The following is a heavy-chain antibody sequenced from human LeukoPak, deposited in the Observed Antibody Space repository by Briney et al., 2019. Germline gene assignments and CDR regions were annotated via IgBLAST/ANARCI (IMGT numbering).Heavy chain of an antibody. V-gene: IGHV4-59*01. CDR1: GGSISSNY. D-gene: IGHD4-23*01. Sequence: PSETLSLTCTVSGGSISSNYWSWIRQPPGKGLEWIGYIYYSGTTNYNPSLKSRVTISVDTSKNQFSLKLSSVTAADTAVYYCARGGVTRALDPWGQGTLVTVSS. CDR2: IYYSGTT. CDR3: ARGGVTRALDP. J-gene: IGHJ5*02.